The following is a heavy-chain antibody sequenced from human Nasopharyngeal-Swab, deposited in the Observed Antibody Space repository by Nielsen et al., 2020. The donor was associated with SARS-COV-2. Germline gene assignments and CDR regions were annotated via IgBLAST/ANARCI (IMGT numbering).Heavy chain of an antibody. CDR1: GFTFSSYS. D-gene: IGHD3-22*01. J-gene: IGHJ4*02. Sequence: GESLKISCAASGFTFSSYSMNWVRQAPGKGLEWVANIKQDGSEKYYVDSVKGRFTISRDNAKNSLYLQMNSLRAEDTAVYYCARDLDYYDSSGYDYWGQGTLVTVSS. CDR2: IKQDGSEK. V-gene: IGHV3-7*01. CDR3: ARDLDYYDSSGYDY.